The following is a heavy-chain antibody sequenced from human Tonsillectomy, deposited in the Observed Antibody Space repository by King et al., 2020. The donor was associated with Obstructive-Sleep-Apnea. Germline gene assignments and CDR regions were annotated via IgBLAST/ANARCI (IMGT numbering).Heavy chain of an antibody. Sequence: VPLQESGPGLVKPSQTLSLTCTVSGGSISSGGYYWSWIRQHPGQGLEWIGYIYYSGSTYYNPSLKSRVTISVDTSKNQFSLKLSSVTAADTAVYYCARDSSSNYYYGMDVWGQGTTVTVSS. D-gene: IGHD6-6*01. CDR3: ARDSSSNYYYGMDV. J-gene: IGHJ6*02. CDR1: GGSISSGGYY. CDR2: IYYSGST. V-gene: IGHV4-31*03.